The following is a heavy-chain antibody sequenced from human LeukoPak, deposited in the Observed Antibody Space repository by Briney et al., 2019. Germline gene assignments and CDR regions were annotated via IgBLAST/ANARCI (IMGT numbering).Heavy chain of an antibody. CDR1: GGSISSYF. CDR3: ARGASGVPAAMDGMDV. CDR2: NDNRGST. V-gene: IGHV4-59*01. J-gene: IGHJ6*02. D-gene: IGHD2-2*01. Sequence: PSETLSLTCTVSGGSISSYFWSWIRQPPGKGLEWIGYNDNRGSTNYNPSLKSRVSISVDPSKKQFSLKVTSVTAADTAIYYCARGASGVPAAMDGMDVWGQGTTVTVSS.